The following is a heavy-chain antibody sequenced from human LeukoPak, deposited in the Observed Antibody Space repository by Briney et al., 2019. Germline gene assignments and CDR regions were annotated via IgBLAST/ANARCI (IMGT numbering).Heavy chain of an antibody. V-gene: IGHV3-15*01. CDR2: IKSKTDGGTT. CDR1: GLTFSNAW. D-gene: IGHD3-3*01. Sequence: GGSLRLSCAASGLTFSNAWMSWVRQAPGKGLEWVGRIKSKTDGGTTDYAAPVKGRFTISRDDSKNTLYLQMNSLKTEDTAVYYCTGVVIGNYYYYYMDVWGKGTTVTVSS. J-gene: IGHJ6*03. CDR3: TGVVIGNYYYYYMDV.